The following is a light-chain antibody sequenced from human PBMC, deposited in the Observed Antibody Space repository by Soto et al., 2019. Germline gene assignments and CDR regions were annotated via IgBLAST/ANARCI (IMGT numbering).Light chain of an antibody. V-gene: IGKV1-5*03. J-gene: IGKJ1*01. CDR2: KAT. CDR1: QSVQTW. Sequence: IQLTQSPSTLSASVGDRVTINCRASQSVQTWLAWFQQKPGKAPKLLIYKATTLETGVPSRFSGSGSETEFTLTISDLQPDDLGTYYCQQYNNYFTFGQGAKVDIK. CDR3: QQYNNYFT.